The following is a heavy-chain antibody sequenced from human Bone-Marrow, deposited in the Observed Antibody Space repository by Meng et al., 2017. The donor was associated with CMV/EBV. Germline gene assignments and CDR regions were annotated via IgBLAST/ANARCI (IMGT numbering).Heavy chain of an antibody. V-gene: IGHV3-48*03. CDR2: TSISGSAT. D-gene: IGHD2-15*01. J-gene: IGHJ3*02. CDR3: ARDNNWYDALDM. Sequence: GGSLRLSCAASGFTFNNYRMSWVRQAPGKGLEWIAQTSISGSATYYADSVKGRFSISRDNARNSLYLQMNSLRVEDTAVYYCARDNNWYDALDMWGQGTMVTVSS. CDR1: GFTFNNYR.